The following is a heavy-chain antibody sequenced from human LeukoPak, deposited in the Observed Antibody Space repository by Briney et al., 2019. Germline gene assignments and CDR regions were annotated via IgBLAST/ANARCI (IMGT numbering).Heavy chain of an antibody. CDR2: ISYDGSNK. V-gene: IGHV3-30*04. CDR3: ASDITVAGSLDY. D-gene: IGHD6-19*01. CDR1: GFTFSSYA. Sequence: GRSLRLSCAASGFTFSSYAMHWVRQAPGKGLEWVAVISYDGSNKYYADSVKGRFTISRDNSKNTLYLQMNSLRAEDTAVYYCASDITVAGSLDYWGQGTLVTVSS. J-gene: IGHJ4*02.